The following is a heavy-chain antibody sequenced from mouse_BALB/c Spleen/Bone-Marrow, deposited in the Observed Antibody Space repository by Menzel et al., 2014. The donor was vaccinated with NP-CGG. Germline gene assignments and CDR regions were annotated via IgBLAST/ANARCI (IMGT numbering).Heavy chain of an antibody. J-gene: IGHJ3*01. CDR3: AREGVYAQFVY. CDR2: INPTSDYT. D-gene: IGHD2-3*01. CDR1: GYTFSFYT. V-gene: IGHV1-4*01. Sequence: QVQLQQSGAELARPGASVKMSCEASGYTFSFYTMYWVKQRPGQGLEWIGYINPTSDYTDYNQKFKDKATLTADKSSSTAYMQLSSLTSEDSAVYYCAREGVYAQFVYWGQGTLVTVSA.